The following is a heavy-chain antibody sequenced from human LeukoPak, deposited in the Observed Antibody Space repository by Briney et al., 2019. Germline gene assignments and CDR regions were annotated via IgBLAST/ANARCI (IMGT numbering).Heavy chain of an antibody. V-gene: IGHV4-30-4*01. CDR2: IYYSGST. D-gene: IGHD6-13*01. CDR1: GDSINSGDYY. CDR3: ARGRGQQNDY. Sequence: PSQTLSLTCTVSGDSINSGDYYWSWIRQPPGKGLEWIGYIYYSGSTNYNPSLKSRVTISVDTSKNQFSLKLSSVTAADTAVYYCARGRGQQNDYWGQGTLVTVSS. J-gene: IGHJ4*02.